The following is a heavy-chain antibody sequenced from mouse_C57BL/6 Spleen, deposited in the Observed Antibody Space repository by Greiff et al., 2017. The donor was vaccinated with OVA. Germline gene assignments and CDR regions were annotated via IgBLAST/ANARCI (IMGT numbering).Heavy chain of an antibody. Sequence: VQLQQPGAELVKPGASVKVSCKASGYTFTSYWMHWVKQRPGKGLEWIGRIHPSDSDTNSNQKFKGKATLTVAKSTSTVYMELNSLSSYAATVKYCAPVLRSWYFDVWGTGTTVSFSS. CDR2: IHPSDSDT. D-gene: IGHD1-1*01. J-gene: IGHJ1*03. CDR3: APVLRSWYFDV. V-gene: IGHV1-74*01. CDR1: GYTFTSYW.